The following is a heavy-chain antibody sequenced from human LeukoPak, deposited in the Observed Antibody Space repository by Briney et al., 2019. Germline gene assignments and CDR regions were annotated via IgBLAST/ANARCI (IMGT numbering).Heavy chain of an antibody. CDR2: INHSGST. V-gene: IGHV4-4*02. CDR1: GGSISSSNW. Sequence: SGTLSLTCAVSGGSISSSNWWSWVRQPPGKGLEWIGEINHSGSTNYNPSLKSRVTISVDTSKNQFSLKLSSVTAADTAVYYCARASPDCSSTSCYNETNYYYYGMDVWGQGTTVTVSS. J-gene: IGHJ6*02. CDR3: ARASPDCSSTSCYNETNYYYYGMDV. D-gene: IGHD2-2*02.